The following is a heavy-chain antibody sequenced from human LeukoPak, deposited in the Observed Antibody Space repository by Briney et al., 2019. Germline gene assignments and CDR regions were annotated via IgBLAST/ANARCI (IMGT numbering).Heavy chain of an antibody. CDR3: AKDPYRSSSGLGDC. J-gene: IGHJ4*02. CDR1: VFTFSSYD. Sequence: GRSLRLSCAASVFTFSSYDMHWVRQAPGKGLEWVGVISYDGSKKYYGDSVKGRFTISRDNSKNMMYLQMNSLRAADTAVYYCAKDPYRSSSGLGDCWGQGTLVTVSS. D-gene: IGHD6-6*01. CDR2: ISYDGSKK. V-gene: IGHV3-30*18.